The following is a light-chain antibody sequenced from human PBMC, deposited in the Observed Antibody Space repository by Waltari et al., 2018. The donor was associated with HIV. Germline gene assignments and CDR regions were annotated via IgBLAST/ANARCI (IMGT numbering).Light chain of an antibody. J-gene: IGLJ1*01. CDR1: STNVGNFTL. CDR3: YSYSDTSSSYV. V-gene: IGLV2-23*02. Sequence: QSDLTQPASVSRSPGPSIPISSTGTSTNVGNFTLVSSYQQYPGKAPKLRMYEVTKRPSGASNRFSASKSGNTASLTISGRRAEDEADYYCYSYSDTSSSYVFGTGTKVTVL. CDR2: EVT.